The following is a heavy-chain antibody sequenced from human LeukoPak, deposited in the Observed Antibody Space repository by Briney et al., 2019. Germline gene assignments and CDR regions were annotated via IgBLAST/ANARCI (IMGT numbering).Heavy chain of an antibody. Sequence: PSETLSLTCTVSGGSISPLYWGWIRQAPGKGLEFTGYIYYSGSTNFNPSLKSRVTLPVDTSKSQISLKLTSVTAADTAVYYCARGGVAAKYYFDFWGQGTLVTVSS. CDR3: ARGGVAAKYYFDF. CDR1: GGSISPLY. D-gene: IGHD3-10*01. CDR2: IYYSGST. J-gene: IGHJ4*02. V-gene: IGHV4-59*11.